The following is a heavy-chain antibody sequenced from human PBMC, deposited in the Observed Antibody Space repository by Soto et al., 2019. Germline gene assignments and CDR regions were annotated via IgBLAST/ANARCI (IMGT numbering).Heavy chain of an antibody. CDR1: GGTFSSYA. Sequence: SVKVSCKASGGTFSSYAISWVRQAPGQGLEWMGGIIPILGIANYAQKFQGRVTITADKSTSTAYMELSSLRSEDTAVYYCARSITMVRGVISTSYNWFDPWGQGTLVTVSS. CDR3: ARSITMVRGVISTSYNWFDP. V-gene: IGHV1-69*10. J-gene: IGHJ5*02. CDR2: IIPILGIA. D-gene: IGHD3-10*01.